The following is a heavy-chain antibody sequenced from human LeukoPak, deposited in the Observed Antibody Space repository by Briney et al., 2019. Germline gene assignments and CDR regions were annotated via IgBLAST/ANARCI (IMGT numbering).Heavy chain of an antibody. J-gene: IGHJ4*02. CDR3: VRAGTYYFDY. CDR1: EFIFSANW. V-gene: IGHV3-7*01. CDR2: IDQDGSEK. Sequence: GGSLRLSCADSEFIFSANWASWVRQAPGKGLEWVANIDQDGSEKNYVDSVKGRFTISRDNAKNSLYLQMNSLRAEDTAVYYCVRAGTYYFDYWGQGTLVTVSS. D-gene: IGHD3-10*01.